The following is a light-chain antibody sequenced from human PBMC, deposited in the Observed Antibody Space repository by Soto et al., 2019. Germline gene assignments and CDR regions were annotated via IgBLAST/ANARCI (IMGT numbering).Light chain of an antibody. V-gene: IGKV1-9*01. CDR2: AAS. CDR3: QHLDSYST. CDR1: QGISSY. J-gene: IGKJ5*01. Sequence: DIQLTQSPSFLSASVGDRVTITCRASQGISSYLAWYQQKPGKAPKLLIYAASTLQSGVPSRFSGSGSGTEFTLKSRRLQPEDFAHYSCQHLDSYSTFGQGTRLEIK.